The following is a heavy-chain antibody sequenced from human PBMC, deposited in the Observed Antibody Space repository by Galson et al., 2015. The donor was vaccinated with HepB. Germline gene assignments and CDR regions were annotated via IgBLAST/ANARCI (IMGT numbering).Heavy chain of an antibody. Sequence: SLRLSCAASGFTFSGYAMSWVRQAPGKGLEWVSAISGSGGSTYYADSVKGRFTISRDNSKNTLYLQMNSLRAEDTAVYYCAKVNRAVRGVPYYGMDVWGQGTTVTVSS. D-gene: IGHD3-10*01. J-gene: IGHJ6*02. CDR1: GFTFSGYA. CDR3: AKVNRAVRGVPYYGMDV. V-gene: IGHV3-23*01. CDR2: ISGSGGST.